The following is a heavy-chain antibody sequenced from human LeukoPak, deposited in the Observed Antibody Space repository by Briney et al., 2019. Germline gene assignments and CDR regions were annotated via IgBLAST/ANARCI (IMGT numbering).Heavy chain of an antibody. Sequence: PGGSLRLSCAASGFTFSSYSMNWVRQAPGKGLEWVSSISSSSSYIYYADSVKGRFTISRDNAKNSLYLQMNSLRAEDTAVYYCARDLTTVVIGEFDYWGQGTLVTVSS. CDR2: ISSSSSYI. CDR1: GFTFSSYS. J-gene: IGHJ4*02. V-gene: IGHV3-21*01. D-gene: IGHD4-23*01. CDR3: ARDLTTVVIGEFDY.